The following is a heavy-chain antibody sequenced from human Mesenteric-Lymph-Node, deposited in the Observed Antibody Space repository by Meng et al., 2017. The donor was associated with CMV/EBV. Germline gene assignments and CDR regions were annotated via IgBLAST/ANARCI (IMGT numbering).Heavy chain of an antibody. Sequence: GESLKISCAASGFTFSSYWMSWVRQAPGKGLEWVANIKQDGSEKYYVDSVKGRFTISRDNAKNSLYLQMNSLRAEDTAVYYCARPPSLWDYGNNDPFNIWGQGTLVTVSS. CDR3: ARPPSLWDYGNNDPFNI. CDR2: IKQDGSEK. J-gene: IGHJ4*02. V-gene: IGHV3-7*01. D-gene: IGHD4/OR15-4a*01. CDR1: GFTFSSYW.